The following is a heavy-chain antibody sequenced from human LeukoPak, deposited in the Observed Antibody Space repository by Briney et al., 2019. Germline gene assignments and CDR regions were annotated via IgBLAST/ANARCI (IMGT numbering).Heavy chain of an antibody. D-gene: IGHD3-22*01. CDR2: IYYSGST. Sequence: NPSQTLSLTCTVSGGSISSGGYYWSWIRQHPGKGLEWIGYIYYSGSTNYNPSLKSRVTISVDTSKNQFSLKLSPVTAADTAVYYCARLRNQYDTSGYYPFDYWGQGTLVTVSS. J-gene: IGHJ4*02. V-gene: IGHV4-31*03. CDR1: GGSISSGGYY. CDR3: ARLRNQYDTSGYYPFDY.